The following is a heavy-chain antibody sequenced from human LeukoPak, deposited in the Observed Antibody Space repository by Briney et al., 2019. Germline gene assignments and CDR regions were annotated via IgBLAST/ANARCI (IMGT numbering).Heavy chain of an antibody. CDR3: AKSFGDYGDYVSPLGY. J-gene: IGHJ4*02. D-gene: IGHD4-17*01. Sequence: GGSLRLTCAASGFTFSSYAMSWVRQAPGKGLEWVSAISGSGGSTYYADSVKGRFTISRDNPKNTLYLQMNSLRAEDTAVYYCAKSFGDYGDYVSPLGYWGQGTLVTVSS. V-gene: IGHV3-23*01. CDR1: GFTFSSYA. CDR2: ISGSGGST.